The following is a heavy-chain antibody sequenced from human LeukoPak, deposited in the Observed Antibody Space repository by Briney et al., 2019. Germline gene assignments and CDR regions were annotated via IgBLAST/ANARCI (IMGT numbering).Heavy chain of an antibody. D-gene: IGHD3-10*01. J-gene: IGHJ6*03. CDR3: ARAASGDAVYYYGSGRRYYYYYMDV. V-gene: IGHV4-4*07. CDR1: GCSISSYY. Sequence: SETLSLTCTVSGCSISSYYWSWIRQPAGKGLEWIGRIHTSGSTNYNPSLKSRVTMSLDTSKNQFSLEVMSVTAADTAVYYCARAASGDAVYYYGSGRRYYYYYMDVWGKGTTVTISS. CDR2: IHTSGST.